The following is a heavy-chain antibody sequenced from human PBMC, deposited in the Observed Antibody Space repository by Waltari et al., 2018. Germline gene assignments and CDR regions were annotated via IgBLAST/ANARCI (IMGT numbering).Heavy chain of an antibody. D-gene: IGHD3-3*01. J-gene: IGHJ6*03. CDR1: VGTLSGFY. Sequence: QVHLQQWGAGLLKPSETLSLTCGVYVGTLSGFYWSWIRQPPGKGLEWIGEISHSGYTTYNPSLKSRVTMSLDTSKSQFSLTLYSMTAADTAVYYCASLLLDTPPGSYYYYMDVWGKGTTVTVSS. CDR3: ASLLLDTPPGSYYYYMDV. V-gene: IGHV4-34*02. CDR2: ISHSGYT.